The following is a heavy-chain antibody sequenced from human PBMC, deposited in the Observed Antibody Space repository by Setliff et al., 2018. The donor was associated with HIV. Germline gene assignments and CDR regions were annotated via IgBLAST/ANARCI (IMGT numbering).Heavy chain of an antibody. D-gene: IGHD6-13*01. V-gene: IGHV4-4*08. J-gene: IGHJ4*02. CDR3: ARTYSSSWYSSHLWVDY. Sequence: KASETLSLTCTVSGGSISSYYWSWIRQPPGKGLEWIGYIYTSGSTNYNPSLKSRVTISVDTSKNQFSLKLNSVTAADTAVYYCARTYSSSWYSSHLWVDYWGQGTLVTVSS. CDR2: IYTSGST. CDR1: GGSISSYY.